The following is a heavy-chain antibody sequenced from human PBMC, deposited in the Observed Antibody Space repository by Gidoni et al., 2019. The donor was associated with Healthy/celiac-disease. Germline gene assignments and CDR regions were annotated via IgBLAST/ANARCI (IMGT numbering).Heavy chain of an antibody. J-gene: IGHJ4*02. CDR1: GFTFGTAW. Sequence: EVQLVVSGGGLVKPGGPLRLSSAASGFTFGTAWLRWVRQAPGKGLGLVGRIKSKNDGGKTDYAAPVKGRFTISRDDSKNTLYLQMNSLKTEDTAVYYCTSHPYDIWTGYCRFDYWGRGTLVTVSS. V-gene: IGHV3-15*01. D-gene: IGHD3-9*01. CDR3: TSHPYDIWTGYCRFDY. CDR2: IKSKNDGGKT.